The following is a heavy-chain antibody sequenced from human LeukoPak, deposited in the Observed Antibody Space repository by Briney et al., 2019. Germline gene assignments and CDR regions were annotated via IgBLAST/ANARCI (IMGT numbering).Heavy chain of an antibody. J-gene: IGHJ4*02. V-gene: IGHV3-21*01. D-gene: IGHD2-21*02. CDR2: VSSSGSDI. CDR3: ARGVTAGDY. Sequence: GGSLRLSCAASGFTFSGYTMNWVRQAPGEGLEWVSSVSSSGSDIYYADSVKGRFAISRDNAKNSLFLQMNNLRADDTALYYCARGVTAGDYWGQGTLATVSS. CDR1: GFTFSGYT.